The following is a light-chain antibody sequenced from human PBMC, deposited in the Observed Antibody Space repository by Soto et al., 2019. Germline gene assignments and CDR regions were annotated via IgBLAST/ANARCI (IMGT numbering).Light chain of an antibody. Sequence: DIVLTQSPATLSLSPGERAALSCRARQSVSSYLAWYQQKPGQAPRLLIYDASKRAPGIPVRFCGSGSGTDFTLTISSLEPEDFAVYYCQQRSNWPSTFGGGTKVEVK. V-gene: IGKV3-11*01. CDR1: QSVSSY. CDR2: DAS. J-gene: IGKJ4*01. CDR3: QQRSNWPST.